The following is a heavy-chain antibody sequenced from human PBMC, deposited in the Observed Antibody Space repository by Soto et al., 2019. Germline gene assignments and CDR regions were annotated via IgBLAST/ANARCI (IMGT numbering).Heavy chain of an antibody. CDR1: GYTFTSYG. Sequence: QVHLLQSGAEVKKPGASVKVSCKASGYTFTSYGITWVRQAPGQGLEWMGWISAHNGNTDYAQKLQGRVIVTRDTSTSTAYMELRSLRSDDTAVYYCARGRYGDYWGQGALVTDSS. V-gene: IGHV1-18*01. D-gene: IGHD1-1*01. CDR2: ISAHNGNT. J-gene: IGHJ4*02. CDR3: ARGRYGDY.